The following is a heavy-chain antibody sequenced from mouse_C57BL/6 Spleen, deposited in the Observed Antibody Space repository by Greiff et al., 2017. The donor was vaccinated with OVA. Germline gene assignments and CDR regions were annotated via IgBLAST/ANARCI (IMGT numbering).Heavy chain of an antibody. V-gene: IGHV1-61*01. D-gene: IGHD1-1*01. CDR1: GYTFTSYW. Sequence: VQLPQPGAELVRPGSSVKLSCKASGYTFTSYWMDWVKQRPGQGLEWIGNIYPSDSETHYNQKFKDKATLTVDKSSSTAYMQLSSLTSEDSAVYYCARYGIPFYGSSYEEGHYCDYWGQGTTLTVSS. J-gene: IGHJ2*01. CDR2: IYPSDSET. CDR3: ARYGIPFYGSSYEEGHYCDY.